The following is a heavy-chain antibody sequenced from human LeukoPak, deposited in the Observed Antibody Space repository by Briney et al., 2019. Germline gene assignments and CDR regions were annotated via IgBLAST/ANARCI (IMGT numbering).Heavy chain of an antibody. CDR1: GGSMNDYY. CDR2: IFDIGNT. CDR3: AKGMMPYWFDP. J-gene: IGHJ5*02. V-gene: IGHV4-59*01. D-gene: IGHD2-2*01. Sequence: SETLSLTCTVSGGSMNDYYWTWVRQPPGRGLEWLGYIFDIGNTNYNPSLKSPVTISLDTSKNQFSLRLNSVTAADTAVYYCAKGMMPYWFDPWGQGTLVTVSS.